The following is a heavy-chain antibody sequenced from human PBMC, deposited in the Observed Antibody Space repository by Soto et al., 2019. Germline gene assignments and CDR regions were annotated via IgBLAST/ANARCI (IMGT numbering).Heavy chain of an antibody. Sequence: SQTLSLTCAISGDSVSSKSAAWNWIRQSPSRGLEWLGRTYYRSKWSNDYAASVKSRITINPDTSKNQFSLQLISVSPEDTAVDYCARQDSGYVDYWGHGTLVTVSS. CDR2: TYYRSKWSN. CDR1: GDSVSSKSAA. D-gene: IGHD2-2*01. CDR3: ARQDSGYVDY. J-gene: IGHJ4*01. V-gene: IGHV6-1*01.